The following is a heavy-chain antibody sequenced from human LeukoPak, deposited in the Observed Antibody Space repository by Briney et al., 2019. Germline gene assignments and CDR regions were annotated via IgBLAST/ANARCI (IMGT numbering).Heavy chain of an antibody. J-gene: IGHJ4*02. CDR3: AREDSGWYVDY. D-gene: IGHD6-19*01. CDR2: INPNSGGT. V-gene: IGHV1-2*02. Sequence: ASVKVSCKASGYTFSDYYMHWVRQAPGQGPEWMGWINPNSGGTNYAQKFEGRVTMTRDTSITTAYMELSRLTSDDTAVYYCAREDSGWYVDYWGQGTLVTVSS. CDR1: GYTFSDYY.